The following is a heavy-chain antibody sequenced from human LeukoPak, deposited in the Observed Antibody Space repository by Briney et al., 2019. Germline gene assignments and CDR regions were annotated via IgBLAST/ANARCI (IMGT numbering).Heavy chain of an antibody. CDR2: IYTSGST. Sequence: SETLSLTCTVSGGSISSYYWSWIRQPPGKGLEWIGYIYTSGSTNYNPSLKSRVTISVDTSKNQFSLKLSSVTAADTAVYYCARSLQGEYFDYWGQGALVTVSS. CDR3: ARSLQGEYFDY. CDR1: GGSISSYY. V-gene: IGHV4-4*09. D-gene: IGHD3-10*01. J-gene: IGHJ4*02.